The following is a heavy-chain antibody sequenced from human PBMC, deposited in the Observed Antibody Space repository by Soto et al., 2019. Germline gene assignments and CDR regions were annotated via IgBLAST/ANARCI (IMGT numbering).Heavy chain of an antibody. Sequence: GGSLRLSCAASGFTFSSYWMHWVRQAPGKGLVWVSRINNDGSSISYADSVKGRFTISRDNAKNTLYLQMNSLRVEDTAVYYCAKVGYYGSGSLGFDPWGQGTLVTVSS. V-gene: IGHV3-74*01. CDR1: GFTFSSYW. J-gene: IGHJ5*02. D-gene: IGHD3-10*01. CDR2: INNDGSSI. CDR3: AKVGYYGSGSLGFDP.